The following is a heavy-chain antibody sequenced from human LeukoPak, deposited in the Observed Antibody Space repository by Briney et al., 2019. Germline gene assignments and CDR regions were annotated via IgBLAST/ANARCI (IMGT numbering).Heavy chain of an antibody. V-gene: IGHV4-30-4*01. CDR2: IYYSGRT. D-gene: IGHD3-22*01. CDR3: ARMDYDTSGHYYMGFDY. J-gene: IGHJ4*02. Sequence: SQTLSLTCTVSGGSISSGDYYWSWIRQPPGKGLEWIGYIYYSGRTFFTPSLKSRVSISIDTSKNQFSLRLTSVTAADTAIYFCARMDYDTSGHYYMGFDYWGLGALVTVSS. CDR1: GGSISSGDYY.